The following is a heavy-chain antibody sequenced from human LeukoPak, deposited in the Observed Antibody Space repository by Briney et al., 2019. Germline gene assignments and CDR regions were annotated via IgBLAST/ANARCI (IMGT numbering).Heavy chain of an antibody. CDR2: NYYSGST. V-gene: IGHV4-59*08. Sequence: PSETLSLTCTVSGGSISSYYWSWIRQPPGKGLECIVDNYYSGSTNYNPSLKSRVTISVDTTKNQFSLRLSSVTAADTAVYYSARLASGSYGPLTPFDYWGQGTLVTASS. D-gene: IGHD1-26*01. CDR1: GGSISSYY. J-gene: IGHJ4*02. CDR3: ARLASGSYGPLTPFDY.